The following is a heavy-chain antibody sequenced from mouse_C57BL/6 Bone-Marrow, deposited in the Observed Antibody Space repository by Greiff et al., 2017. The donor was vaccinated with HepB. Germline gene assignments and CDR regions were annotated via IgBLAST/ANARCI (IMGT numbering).Heavy chain of an antibody. V-gene: IGHV6-3*01. Sequence: EVMLVESGGGLVQPGGSMKLSCVASGFTFSNYWMNWVRQSPEKGLEWVAQIRLKSDNYATHYAESVKGRFTISRDDSKSSVYLQMNNLRAEDTGIYYCTGGGLPPFAYWGQGTLVTVSA. CDR3: TGGGLPPFAY. D-gene: IGHD2-2*01. CDR1: GFTFSNYW. J-gene: IGHJ3*01. CDR2: IRLKSDNYAT.